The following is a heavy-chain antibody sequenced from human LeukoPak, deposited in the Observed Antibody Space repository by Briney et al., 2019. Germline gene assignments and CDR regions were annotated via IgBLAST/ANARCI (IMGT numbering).Heavy chain of an antibody. Sequence: SQTLSLTCAISGDSVSSNSAAWNWIRQSPSRGLEWLGRTYYRSKWYNDYAASVKSRITINPDTSKNQFSLQLNSVTPEDTAVYYCARDRGPYSSSMRTALFDYWGQGTLVTVSS. J-gene: IGHJ4*02. CDR1: GDSVSSNSAA. V-gene: IGHV6-1*01. CDR3: ARDRGPYSSSMRTALFDY. D-gene: IGHD6-6*01. CDR2: TYYRSKWYN.